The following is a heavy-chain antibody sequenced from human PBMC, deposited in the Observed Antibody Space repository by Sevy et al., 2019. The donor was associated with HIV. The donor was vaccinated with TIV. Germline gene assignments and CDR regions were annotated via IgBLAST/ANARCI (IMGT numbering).Heavy chain of an antibody. Sequence: GGSLRLSCAASGFTFSSYEMNWVRQAPGKGLEWVSYISSSGSTIYYADSVKGRFTISRDNAKNSLYLQMNSLRAEDTAVYYCARGGYYDSSGHYPLGYWGQGTLVTVSS. CDR2: ISSSGSTI. D-gene: IGHD3-22*01. V-gene: IGHV3-48*03. CDR1: GFTFSSYE. CDR3: ARGGYYDSSGHYPLGY. J-gene: IGHJ4*02.